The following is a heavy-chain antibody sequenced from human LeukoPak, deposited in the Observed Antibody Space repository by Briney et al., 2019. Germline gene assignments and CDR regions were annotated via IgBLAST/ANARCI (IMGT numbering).Heavy chain of an antibody. CDR2: IKSKTDGGTT. CDR1: GFTFSNAW. CDR3: TTDGDIVVVPAATPSP. V-gene: IGHV3-15*01. J-gene: IGHJ5*02. Sequence: GGSLRLSCAASGFTFSNAWMSWVRQAPGKGLEWVGRIKSKTDGGTTDYAAPVKGRFTISRDDSKNTLYLQMNSLKTEDTAVYYCTTDGDIVVVPAATPSPWGQGTLVTVSS. D-gene: IGHD2-2*01.